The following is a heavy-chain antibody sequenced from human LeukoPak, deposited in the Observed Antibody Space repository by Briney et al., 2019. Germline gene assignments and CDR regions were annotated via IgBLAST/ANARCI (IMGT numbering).Heavy chain of an antibody. J-gene: IGHJ1*01. CDR1: GFTFSSYY. CDR3: ARDKRGQGWLQLQSFQH. D-gene: IGHD5-24*01. V-gene: IGHV1-46*01. CDR2: INPSGGST. Sequence: GGSLRLSCAASGFTFSSYYMHWVRQAPGQGLEWMGVINPSGGSTNYAQKFQDRVTMTRDTSTSTVYMELSSLRSEDTAVYYCARDKRGQGWLQLQSFQHWGQGTLVTVSS.